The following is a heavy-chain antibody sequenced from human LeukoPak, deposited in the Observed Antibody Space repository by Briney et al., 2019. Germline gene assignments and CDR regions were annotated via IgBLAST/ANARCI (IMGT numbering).Heavy chain of an antibody. CDR1: GGSISSYY. J-gene: IGHJ3*02. Sequence: SETLSLTCTVSGGSISSYYWSWIRQPPGKGLEWIGYIYYSGSTNYNPSLKSRVTISVDTSKNQFSLKLSSVTAADTAVYYCARVGSTVTTGAFDIWGQGTMVTVSS. CDR3: ARVGSTVTTGAFDI. CDR2: IYYSGST. V-gene: IGHV4-59*01. D-gene: IGHD4-17*01.